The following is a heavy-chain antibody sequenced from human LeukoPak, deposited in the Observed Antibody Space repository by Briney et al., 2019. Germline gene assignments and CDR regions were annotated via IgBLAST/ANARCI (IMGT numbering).Heavy chain of an antibody. V-gene: IGHV3-7*04. CDR3: GRVYYDILTGYYKRYNWILFDY. D-gene: IGHD3-9*01. CDR1: GFTFSSYW. CDR2: IKQDGSEK. J-gene: IGHJ4*02. Sequence: GGSLRLSCAASGFTFSSYWMSWVRQAPGKGLEWVANIKQDGSEKYYVDSVKGRFTISRDNAKNSLYLQMNSLRAEDTAVYYCGRVYYDILTGYYKRYNWILFDYWGQGTLVTVSS.